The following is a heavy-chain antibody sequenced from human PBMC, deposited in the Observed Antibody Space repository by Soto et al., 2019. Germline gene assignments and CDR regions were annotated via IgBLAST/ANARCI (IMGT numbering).Heavy chain of an antibody. CDR2: ITWNSGKI. Sequence: LRLSCTASGFTFDDYAMHWVRQGPGRGLEGVSGITWNSGKIAYADSVKGRFTIARDDDNNSLYLQMNSLRPEDTALYYCVKDSYADFHRVLSTAEYFFDYWGHGTLVTVSS. CDR1: GFTFDDYA. CDR3: VKDSYADFHRVLSTAEYFFDY. D-gene: IGHD2-15*01. J-gene: IGHJ4*01. V-gene: IGHV3-9*01.